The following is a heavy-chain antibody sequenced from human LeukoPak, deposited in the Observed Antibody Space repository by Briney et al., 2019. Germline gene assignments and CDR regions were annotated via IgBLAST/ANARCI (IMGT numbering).Heavy chain of an antibody. CDR1: GDSISSGDYY. CDR3: ASYSSSSVYFDY. Sequence: SQTLSLTCTVSGDSISSGDYYWSWIRQPPGKGLEWIGYIYYSGSTNYNPSLKSRVTISVDTSKNQFSLKLSSVTAADTAVYYCASYSSSSVYFDYWGQGTLVTVSS. D-gene: IGHD6-6*01. J-gene: IGHJ4*02. CDR2: IYYSGST. V-gene: IGHV4-61*08.